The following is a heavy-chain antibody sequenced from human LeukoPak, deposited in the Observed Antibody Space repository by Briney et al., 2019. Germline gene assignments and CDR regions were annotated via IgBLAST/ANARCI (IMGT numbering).Heavy chain of an antibody. CDR2: ISGGGGST. V-gene: IGHV3-23*01. J-gene: IGHJ4*02. Sequence: SGGSLRLSCAASGLTFNSYPMSWVRQAPGKGLEWVSAISGGGGSTYYGFSVKGRFTIYRDNSKNTLYLQMNSLRAEDTALYFCGKMTSYSDVVTGGYYFDYGGQGTLVTVSS. CDR3: GKMTSYSDVVTGGYYFDY. D-gene: IGHD3-9*01. CDR1: GLTFNSYP.